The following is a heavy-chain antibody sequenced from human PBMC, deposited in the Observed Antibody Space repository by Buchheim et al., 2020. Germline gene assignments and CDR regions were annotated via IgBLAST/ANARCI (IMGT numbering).Heavy chain of an antibody. V-gene: IGHV3-30*18. Sequence: QVQLVESGGGVVQPGRSLRLSCAASGFTFSSYGMHWVRQAPGKGLEWVAVISYDGSNKYYADSVKGRFTISRDNSKNTVFLQMNSRRGEDRAVYYCAKAESLNYGMDVWDQGTT. J-gene: IGHJ6*02. CDR3: AKAESLNYGMDV. D-gene: IGHD1-14*01. CDR1: GFTFSSYG. CDR2: ISYDGSNK.